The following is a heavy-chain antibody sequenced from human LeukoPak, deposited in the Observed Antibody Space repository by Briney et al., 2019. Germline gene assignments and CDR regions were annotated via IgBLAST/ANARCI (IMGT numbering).Heavy chain of an antibody. CDR2: ISAYNGNT. J-gene: IGHJ4*02. CDR1: GYTFTSYG. CDR3: AREGSPDFWSGYRWYFDY. V-gene: IGHV1-18*01. Sequence: ASVKVSCKASGYTFTSYGISWVRQAPGQGLEWMGWISAYNGNTNYAQKLQGRVTMTTDTSTSTAYMELRSLRSDDTAVYYCAREGSPDFWSGYRWYFDYWGQGTLATVSS. D-gene: IGHD3-3*01.